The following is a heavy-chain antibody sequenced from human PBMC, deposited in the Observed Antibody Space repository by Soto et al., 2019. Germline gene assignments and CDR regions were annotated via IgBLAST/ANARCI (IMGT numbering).Heavy chain of an antibody. D-gene: IGHD1-26*01. CDR1: GFTFSTYW. Sequence: EVQLVESGGGLIQPGGSLRLSCAASGFTFSTYWMHWVRQAPGKGLVWVSRISGDESTTNYADSVKGRFNISRDNAKNKMYLQMNSLRAEDTAVYYCARGVATTTGSWHWGQGTLVTVSS. J-gene: IGHJ4*02. CDR2: ISGDESTT. CDR3: ARGVATTTGSWH. V-gene: IGHV3-74*01.